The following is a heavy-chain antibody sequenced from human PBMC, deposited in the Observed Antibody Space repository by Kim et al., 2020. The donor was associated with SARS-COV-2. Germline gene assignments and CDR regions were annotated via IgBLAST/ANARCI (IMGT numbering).Heavy chain of an antibody. V-gene: IGHV3-7*01. CDR1: GITFSDYS. CDR3: ARDDYNYCCSHAY. CDR2: IKHNTSEK. D-gene: IGHD4-4*01. J-gene: IGHJ4*02. Sequence: GGSLRLSCTDSGITFSDYSMSWVRQAPGKGLEWVANIKHNTSEKYYADSLKGRFTIARDNAKNSLYLQMNSLRAEDTAVYYCARDDYNYCCSHAYWGQGT.